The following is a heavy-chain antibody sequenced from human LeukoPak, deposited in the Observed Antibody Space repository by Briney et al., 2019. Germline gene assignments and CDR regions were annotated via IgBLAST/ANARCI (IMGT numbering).Heavy chain of an antibody. CDR3: ARARIAARVGRGPSNWFDP. V-gene: IGHV1-8*01. CDR2: MNPNSGNT. D-gene: IGHD6-6*01. CDR1: GYTFTSYD. J-gene: IGHJ5*02. Sequence: ASVTVSCKASGYTFTSYDINWVRQATGQGLEWMGWMNPNSGNTGYAQKFQGRVTMTRNTSISTAYMELSSLRSEDTAVYYCARARIAARVGRGPSNWFDPWGRGTLVTVSS.